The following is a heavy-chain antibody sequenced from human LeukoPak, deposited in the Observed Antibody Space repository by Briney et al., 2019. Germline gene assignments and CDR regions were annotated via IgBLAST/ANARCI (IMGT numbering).Heavy chain of an antibody. J-gene: IGHJ4*02. V-gene: IGHV1-69*04. CDR3: ARKKWYGDYYFDY. Sequence: ASVKVSCKASGYTFTSYGISWVRQAPGQGLEWMGRIIPILGIANYAQKFQGRVTITADKSTSTAYMELSSLRSEDTAVYYCARKKWYGDYYFDYWGQGTLVTVSS. CDR1: GYTFTSYG. CDR2: IIPILGIA. D-gene: IGHD4-17*01.